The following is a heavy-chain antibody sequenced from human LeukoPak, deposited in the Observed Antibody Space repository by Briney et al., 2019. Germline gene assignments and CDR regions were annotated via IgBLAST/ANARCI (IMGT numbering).Heavy chain of an antibody. J-gene: IGHJ4*02. V-gene: IGHV3-30*18. Sequence: GRSLRLSCAASGFTFSSYGMHWVRQAPGKGLEWVAVISYDGSNKYYADSVKCRFTISRDNSKNTLYLQMNSLRAEDTAVYYCAKSDSGWLDYWGQGTLVTVSS. D-gene: IGHD6-19*01. CDR2: ISYDGSNK. CDR3: AKSDSGWLDY. CDR1: GFTFSSYG.